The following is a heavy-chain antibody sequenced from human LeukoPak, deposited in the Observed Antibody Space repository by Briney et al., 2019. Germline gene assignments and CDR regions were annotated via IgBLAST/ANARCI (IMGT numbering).Heavy chain of an antibody. Sequence: TGGSLRLSCAASGFPFSSYSMTWVRQAPGKGLEWVANIKPDGTTKFYVDSVKGRFTISRDNALNSLYLRMNSLRAEDTAIYYCARSIPYGTTWYGRSDYWGQGTLVTDSS. V-gene: IGHV3-7*03. D-gene: IGHD6-13*01. CDR2: IKPDGTTK. CDR3: ARSIPYGTTWYGRSDY. CDR1: GFPFSSYS. J-gene: IGHJ4*02.